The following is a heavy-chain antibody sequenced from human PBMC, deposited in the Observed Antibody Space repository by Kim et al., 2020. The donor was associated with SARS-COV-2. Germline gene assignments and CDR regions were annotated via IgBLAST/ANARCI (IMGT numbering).Heavy chain of an antibody. CDR3: AKLSSGSYDLDY. CDR1: GFTFSSYA. D-gene: IGHD1-26*01. J-gene: IGHJ4*02. CDR2: ISGSGGST. Sequence: GGSLRLSCAASGFTFSSYAMSWVRQAPGKGLEWVSAISGSGGSTYYADSVKGRFTIFRDNSKNTLYLQMNSLRAEDTAVYYCAKLSSGSYDLDYWGQGTLVTVSS. V-gene: IGHV3-23*01.